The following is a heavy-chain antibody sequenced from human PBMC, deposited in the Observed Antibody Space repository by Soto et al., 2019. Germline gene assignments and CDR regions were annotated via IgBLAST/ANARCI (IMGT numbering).Heavy chain of an antibody. V-gene: IGHV4-30-4*01. CDR2: IYYSGST. D-gene: IGHD5-18*01. CDR1: GGSISSGDYY. CDR3: ARVGDTAMATDY. J-gene: IGHJ4*02. Sequence: QVQLQESGPGLVKPSQTLSLTCTVSGGSISSGDYYWSWIRQPPGKGLEWIGYIYYSGSTYYNPSLTSRVTRSVDTSKNQFSLKLRSVTAADTAVYYCARVGDTAMATDYWGQGTLVTVSS.